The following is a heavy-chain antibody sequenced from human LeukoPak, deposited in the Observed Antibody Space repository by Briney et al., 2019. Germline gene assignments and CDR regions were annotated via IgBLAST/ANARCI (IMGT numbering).Heavy chain of an antibody. Sequence: GGSLRLSCAVSGFTFSTYSMNWVRQAPGKGLEWVSSISSSSNYIYYADSVKGRFSISRDDAKNLLFLQMNGLRVEDTAVYYCARDMTTATTCYLEHWGQGTLVTVSS. J-gene: IGHJ1*01. D-gene: IGHD4-17*01. CDR2: ISSSSNYI. V-gene: IGHV3-21*06. CDR3: ARDMTTATTCYLEH. CDR1: GFTFSTYS.